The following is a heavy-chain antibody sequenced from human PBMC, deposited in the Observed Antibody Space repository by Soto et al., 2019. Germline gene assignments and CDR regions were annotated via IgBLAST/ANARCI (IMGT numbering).Heavy chain of an antibody. CDR2: ISSSSSYI. J-gene: IGHJ5*02. V-gene: IGHV3-21*04. CDR3: VKHAEYQLVSWFDP. CDR1: GFTFSSYS. Sequence: GGSLRLSCAASGFTFSSYSMNWVRQAPGKGLEWVSSISSSSSYIYYADSVKGRFIISRDNAKDTLYLQMNSLTGEDTAIYYCVKHAEYQLVSWFDPWGQGTLVTVSS. D-gene: IGHD6-6*01.